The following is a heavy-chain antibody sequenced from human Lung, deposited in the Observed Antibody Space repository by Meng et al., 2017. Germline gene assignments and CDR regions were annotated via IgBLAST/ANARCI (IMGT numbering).Heavy chain of an antibody. CDR2: MYYSGNM. CDR1: GDSISSSNYY. J-gene: IGHJ4*02. CDR3: ARHKGHSYGYLYFDY. D-gene: IGHD5-18*01. V-gene: IGHV4-39*01. Sequence: QLQLQESCPGLVGPSETTSLICTASGDSISSSNYYWGWIRQPPGKGLEWIGSMYYSGNMYYNPSIKSRVTISVDTSKNQFSLKVRSVTAADTAVFYCARHKGHSYGYLYFDYWGQGTLVTVSS.